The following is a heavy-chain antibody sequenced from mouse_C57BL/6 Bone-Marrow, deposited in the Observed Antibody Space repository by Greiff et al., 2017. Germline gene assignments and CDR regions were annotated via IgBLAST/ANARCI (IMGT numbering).Heavy chain of an antibody. CDR1: GFTFSSYA. CDR2: ISDGGSYT. Sequence: DVKLVESGGGLVKPGGSLKLSCAASGFTFSSYAMSWVRQTPEKRLEWVATISDGGSYTYYPDNVKGRFTISRDNAKNNLYLQISHLKSEDTALYYCARVSGLFDYWGQGTTLPVSS. J-gene: IGHJ2*01. CDR3: ARVSGLFDY. D-gene: IGHD1-3*01. V-gene: IGHV5-4*03.